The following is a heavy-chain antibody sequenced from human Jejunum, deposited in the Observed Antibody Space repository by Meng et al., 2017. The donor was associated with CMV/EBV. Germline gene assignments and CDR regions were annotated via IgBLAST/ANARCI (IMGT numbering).Heavy chain of an antibody. V-gene: IGHV3-23*01. CDR3: AKDRDGNWYFDL. D-gene: IGHD3-10*01. J-gene: IGHJ2*01. Sequence: ADSGFTFSSDAMSWVRQAPGKGLEWVSEISSGGASTYYADSVKGRFTISRDNSKNTLYLQMNSLRAEDTALYYCAKDRDGNWYFDLWGRGTLVTVSS. CDR2: ISSGGAST. CDR1: GFTFSSDA.